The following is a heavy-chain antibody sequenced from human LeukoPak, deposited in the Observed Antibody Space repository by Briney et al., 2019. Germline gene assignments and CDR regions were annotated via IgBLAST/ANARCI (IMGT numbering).Heavy chain of an antibody. V-gene: IGHV4-59*01. CDR2: IYYSGST. CDR3: AREAMARFDY. J-gene: IGHJ4*02. Sequence: SETLSLTCTVSGGSISSYYWSWIRQPPGKGLEWIGYIYYSGSTNYNPSLKSRVTISVDTSKNQFSLKLSSVTAADTAVYYCAREAMARFDYWGQGTLVTVSS. CDR1: GGSISSYY. D-gene: IGHD2-8*01.